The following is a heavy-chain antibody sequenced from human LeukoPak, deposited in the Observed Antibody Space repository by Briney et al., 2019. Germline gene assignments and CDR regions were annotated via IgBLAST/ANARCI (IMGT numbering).Heavy chain of an antibody. J-gene: IGHJ5*02. CDR3: AKDNYGGVYAS. CDR1: GFIFRNFG. V-gene: IGHV3-23*01. D-gene: IGHD3-16*01. CDR2: ISDVVAHT. Sequence: PGGSLRPSCAASGFIFRNFGMSWIRQAPGKGLEWVSHISDVVAHTWYADSVKGRFIISRDNSNNRVFLQMNSLRPEDTALYYCAKDNYGGVYASWGQGTLVTVSS.